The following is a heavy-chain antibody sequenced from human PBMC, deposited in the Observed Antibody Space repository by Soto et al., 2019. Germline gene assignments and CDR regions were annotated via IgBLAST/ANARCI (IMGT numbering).Heavy chain of an antibody. J-gene: IGHJ4*02. D-gene: IGHD3-16*01. V-gene: IGHV4-34*01. CDR3: ARFGVSRPYCDY. CDR1: GGSFRNYY. Sequence: SETLSLTCGVYGGSFRNYYWIWVRQPPGKGLEWIGEVNHSGEATYNPSLQSRVTISLDTTNNHFSLKMTSVTAADTAVYYCARFGVSRPYCDYWGQGTLVTVSS. CDR2: VNHSGEA.